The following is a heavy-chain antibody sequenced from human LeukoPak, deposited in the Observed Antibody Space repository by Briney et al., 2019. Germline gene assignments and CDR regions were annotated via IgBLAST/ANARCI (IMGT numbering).Heavy chain of an antibody. V-gene: IGHV3-23*01. CDR3: AKDRSSGWTNWFDP. CDR1: GFTFSNYA. D-gene: IGHD6-19*01. Sequence: PGGSLRLSCAASGFTFSNYAMSWVRQAPEKGLEWVSAISSGASTYYADSVEGRFTISRDNSKDTLYLQMNGLRAEDTAVYYCAKDRSSGWTNWFDPWGQGTLVTVSS. J-gene: IGHJ5*02. CDR2: ISSGAST.